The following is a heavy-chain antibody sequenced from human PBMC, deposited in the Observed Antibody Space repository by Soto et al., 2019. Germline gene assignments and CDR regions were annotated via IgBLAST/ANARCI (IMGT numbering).Heavy chain of an antibody. Sequence: PSQTLSLTCAISGDSVSSNSAAWNWIRQSPSRGLEWLGRTYYRSKWYNDYAVSVKSRITINPDTSKNQFSLQLNSVTPEDTAVYYCARHYYGSGSYYGGYYYSYCMDVWGQGTTVTVS. CDR3: ARHYYGSGSYYGGYYYSYCMDV. CDR2: TYYRSKWYN. V-gene: IGHV6-1*01. CDR1: GDSVSSNSAA. J-gene: IGHJ6*02. D-gene: IGHD3-10*01.